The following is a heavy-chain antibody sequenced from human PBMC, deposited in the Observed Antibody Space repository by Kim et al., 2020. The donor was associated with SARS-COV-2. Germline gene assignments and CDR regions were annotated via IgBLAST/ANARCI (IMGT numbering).Heavy chain of an antibody. CDR3: ARDRLAAAGLGYYYYGMDV. D-gene: IGHD6-13*01. V-gene: IGHV1-69*13. CDR2: IIPIFGTA. Sequence: SVKVSCKASGGTFSSYAISWVRQAPGQGLEWMGGIIPIFGTANYAQKFQGRVTITADESTSTAYMELSSLRSEDTAVYYCARDRLAAAGLGYYYYGMDVWGQGTTVTVSS. CDR1: GGTFSSYA. J-gene: IGHJ6*02.